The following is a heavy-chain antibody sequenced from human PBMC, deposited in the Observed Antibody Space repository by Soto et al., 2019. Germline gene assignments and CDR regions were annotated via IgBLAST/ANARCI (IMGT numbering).Heavy chain of an antibody. V-gene: IGHV4-59*01. CDR3: ARDIWANYYMDV. D-gene: IGHD3-10*01. Sequence: SETLSLTCTVSGGSISSYYWSWIRQPPGKGLEWIGYIYYSGSTNYNPSLKSRVTISVDTSKNQFSLKLSSVTAADTVVYYCARDIWANYYMDVWGKGTTVTVSS. J-gene: IGHJ6*03. CDR1: GGSISSYY. CDR2: IYYSGST.